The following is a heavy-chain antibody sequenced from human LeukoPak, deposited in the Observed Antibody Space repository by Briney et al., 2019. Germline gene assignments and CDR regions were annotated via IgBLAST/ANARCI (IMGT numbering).Heavy chain of an antibody. D-gene: IGHD7-27*01. J-gene: IGHJ6*02. V-gene: IGHV1-69*04. Sequence: SVKVSCKASGGTFSSYAISWVRQAPGQVLEWMGRIIPILGIANYAQKFQGRVTITADKSTSTAYMELSSLRSEDTAVYYCARVASTGEGYYYYGMDVWGQGTTVTVSS. CDR1: GGTFSSYA. CDR3: ARVASTGEGYYYYGMDV. CDR2: IIPILGIA.